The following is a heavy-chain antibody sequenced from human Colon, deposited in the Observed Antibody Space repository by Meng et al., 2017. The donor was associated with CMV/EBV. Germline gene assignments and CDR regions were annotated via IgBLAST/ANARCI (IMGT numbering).Heavy chain of an antibody. D-gene: IGHD1-26*01. CDR2: INTYNGNI. Sequence: KGSCKTSGYTFTNHGINWVRQAPGQGLEWMAWINTYNGNIIYAQKFQGRVTMTTDTSTSTVYMELRSLRSDDTAVYYCGRGESSDYWGQGTLVTVSS. CDR1: GYTFTNHG. V-gene: IGHV1-18*01. J-gene: IGHJ4*02. CDR3: GRGESSDY.